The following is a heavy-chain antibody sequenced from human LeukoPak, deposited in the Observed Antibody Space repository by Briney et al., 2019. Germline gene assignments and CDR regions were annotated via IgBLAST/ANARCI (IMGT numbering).Heavy chain of an antibody. CDR1: GDSISSSNCY. V-gene: IGHV4-39*07. CDR3: ARVRRYYYYYMDV. J-gene: IGHJ6*03. Sequence: PSETLSLTCTVSGDSISSSNCYWGWIRQPPGKGLEWIGSIYFSGGTYYNPSLKSRVTISVDTSKNQFSLKLSSVTAADTAVYYCARVRRYYYYYMDVWGKGTTVTVSS. CDR2: IYFSGGT.